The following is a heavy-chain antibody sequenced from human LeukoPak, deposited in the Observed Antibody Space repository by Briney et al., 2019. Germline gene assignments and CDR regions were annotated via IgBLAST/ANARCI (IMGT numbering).Heavy chain of an antibody. CDR2: IYTSGST. J-gene: IGHJ6*03. CDR1: GGSISSGSYY. V-gene: IGHV4-61*02. D-gene: IGHD3-10*01. CDR3: ARGVLWVTMVRGYSMDV. Sequence: SETLSLTCTVSGGSISSGSYYWIWIRQPAGKGREGIGLIYTSGSTNYNPSLKSRVSISVETSKTQFSLKLSSVTAADTAVYYCARGVLWVTMVRGYSMDVWGKGTTVTISS.